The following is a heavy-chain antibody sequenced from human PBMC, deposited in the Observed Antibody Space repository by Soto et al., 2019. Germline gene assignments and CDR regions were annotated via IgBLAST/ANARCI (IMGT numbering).Heavy chain of an antibody. D-gene: IGHD3-10*01. J-gene: IGHJ3*01. Sequence: EVQLLDSGGGLVQPGGSLRLSCAASGFTFSSYAMSWVRQAPGRGLEWVSSISGSGGGTYYADSVKGRFTISRDNSKNTLSLQMNSLRAEDTAVYYCEKSRGSGNYFNPSDAFDFWGQGTMVTVSS. CDR3: EKSRGSGNYFNPSDAFDF. V-gene: IGHV3-23*01. CDR2: ISGSGGGT. CDR1: GFTFSSYA.